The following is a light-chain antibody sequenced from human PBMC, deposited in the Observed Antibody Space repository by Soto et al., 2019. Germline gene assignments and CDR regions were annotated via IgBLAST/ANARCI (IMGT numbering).Light chain of an antibody. CDR2: DAS. J-gene: IGKJ1*01. CDR3: QQRSNWRET. V-gene: IGKV3-11*01. CDR1: QSVSSN. Sequence: EIVMTQSPATLSVSPGERATLSCRASQSVSSNLAWYQQKPGQAPRLLIYDASNRATGIPARFSGSGSGTDFTLTISSLEPEDFAVYYCQQRSNWRETFGQGTKVDIK.